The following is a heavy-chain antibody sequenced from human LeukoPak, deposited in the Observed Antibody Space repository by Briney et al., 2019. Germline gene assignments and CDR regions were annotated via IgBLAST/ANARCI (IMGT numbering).Heavy chain of an antibody. V-gene: IGHV4-31*03. J-gene: IGHJ5*02. D-gene: IGHD2-2*02. Sequence: SETLSLTCTVSGGSISSGGYYWSRMRQHPGKGLEWIGYIYYSGSTYSNPSLKSRVTISVDTSKNQFSLNLSSVTAADTAVYYCARYCSSTNCYKGGFDPWGQGTLVTVSS. CDR3: ARYCSSTNCYKGGFDP. CDR2: IYYSGST. CDR1: GGSISSGGYY.